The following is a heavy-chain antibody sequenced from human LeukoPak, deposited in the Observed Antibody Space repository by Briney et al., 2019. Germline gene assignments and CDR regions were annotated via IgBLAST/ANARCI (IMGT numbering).Heavy chain of an antibody. J-gene: IGHJ6*02. CDR3: ARSLTEYYYYGMDV. CDR2: IYYSEST. Sequence: PSETLSLTCTVSGGSISSYYWSWIRQPPGKGLGWIGYIYYSESTNYNPSLKSRVTISVDTSKHQFSLKLSSVTAADTAVYYCARSLTEYYYYGMDVWGQGTTVTVSS. V-gene: IGHV4-59*08. CDR1: GGSISSYY. D-gene: IGHD1-14*01.